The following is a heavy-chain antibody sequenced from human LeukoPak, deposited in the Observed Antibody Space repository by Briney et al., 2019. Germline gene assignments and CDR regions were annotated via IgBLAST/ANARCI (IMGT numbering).Heavy chain of an antibody. J-gene: IGHJ3*02. CDR2: IYYSGST. CDR3: ARHRDYYDSSGYISDAFDI. CDR1: GGSISSSSYY. D-gene: IGHD3-22*01. Sequence: SETLSLTCTVSGGSISSSSYYWGWIRQPPGKGLEWIGSIYYSGSTYYNPSLKSRVTISVDTSKNQFSLKLSSVTAADTAVYYCARHRDYYDSSGYISDAFDIWGQGTTVTVSS. V-gene: IGHV4-39*01.